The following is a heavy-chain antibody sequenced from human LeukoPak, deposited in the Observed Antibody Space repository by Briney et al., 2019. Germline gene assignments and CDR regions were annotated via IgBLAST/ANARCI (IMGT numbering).Heavy chain of an antibody. Sequence: GGSLRLSCAASGFTFSSYSMNWVRQAPGKGLEWVSSISSSSSYIYYADSVKGRFTISRDNAKNSLYLQMNSLRAEDTAVYYCARADSYRQWEAGIENWGQGTLVSVSS. J-gene: IGHJ4*02. V-gene: IGHV3-21*01. CDR1: GFTFSSYS. CDR2: ISSSSSYI. CDR3: ARADSYRQWEAGIEN. D-gene: IGHD1-26*01.